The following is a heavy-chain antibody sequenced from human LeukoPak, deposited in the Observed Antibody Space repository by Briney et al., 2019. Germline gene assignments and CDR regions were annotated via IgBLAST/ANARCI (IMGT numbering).Heavy chain of an antibody. D-gene: IGHD6-6*01. CDR3: ARGSWSSSIDY. Sequence: SETLSLTCTVSGGSISSGDFYWSWIRQPPGKGLEWIGYIYYRGSTYYNPSLKSRLTISVDTSKNQFSLRLSSVTAADTAVYYCARGSWSSSIDYWGQGTLVTVSS. V-gene: IGHV4-30-4*01. CDR1: GGSISSGDFY. CDR2: IYYRGST. J-gene: IGHJ4*02.